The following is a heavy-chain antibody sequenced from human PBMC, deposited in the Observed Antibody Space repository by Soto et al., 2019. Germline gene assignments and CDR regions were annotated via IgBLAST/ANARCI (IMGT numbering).Heavy chain of an antibody. J-gene: IGHJ4*02. CDR1: GGTFNNYV. V-gene: IGHV1-69*06. Sequence: QVQLVQSGAEVKKPGSSVKVSCRASGGTFNNYVINWVRQAPGQGLEWMAGIIPIFGTANYAQKFQGRVTITADKSTSTAYMELNSLRSEDTAVYYCAGRCDGTNFLRHFDCGGQGTLITVSS. CDR2: IIPIFGTA. CDR3: AGRCDGTNFLRHFDC. D-gene: IGHD2-21*01.